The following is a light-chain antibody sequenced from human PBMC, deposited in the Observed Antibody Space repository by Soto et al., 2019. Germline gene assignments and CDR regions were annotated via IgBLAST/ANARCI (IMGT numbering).Light chain of an antibody. Sequence: DIQMTQSPSTLSASVGDRVIITCRASQSIGMWLAWYQQKPGEAPKVLIHDAYSLESGVQSRFSGSGSGTEFTLTIRSLQPEDFATYYCKQSYSTPLTFGGGTKVDIK. CDR1: QSIGMW. J-gene: IGKJ4*01. CDR2: DAY. V-gene: IGKV1-5*01. CDR3: KQSYSTPLT.